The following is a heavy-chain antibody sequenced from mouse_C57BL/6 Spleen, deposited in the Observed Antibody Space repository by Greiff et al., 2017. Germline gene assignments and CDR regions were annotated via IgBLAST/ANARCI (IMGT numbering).Heavy chain of an antibody. V-gene: IGHV1-26*01. CDR1: GYTFTDYY. J-gene: IGHJ2*01. D-gene: IGHD3-1*01. CDR3: ARERAFDY. CDR2: INPNNGGT. Sequence: EVKLQQSGPELVKPGASVKISCKASGYTFTDYYMNWVKQSHGKSLEWIGDINPNNGGTSYNQKFKGKATLTVDKSSSTAYMELRSLTSEDSAVYYCARERAFDYWGQGTTLTVSS.